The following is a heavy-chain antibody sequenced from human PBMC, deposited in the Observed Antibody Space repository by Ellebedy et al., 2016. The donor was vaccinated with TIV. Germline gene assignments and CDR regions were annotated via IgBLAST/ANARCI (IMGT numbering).Heavy chain of an antibody. CDR3: AMHQKELFDY. Sequence: MPSETLSLTCTVSGGTTNNYYWTWIRQAPGKGLEWLGHIYAYINHSGNTKYNPSLNNRVTISIDTSKNQFSLTVRSVTAADTAVYYCAMHQKELFDYWGPGALISVSS. CDR1: GGTTNNYY. CDR2: IYAYINHSGNT. J-gene: IGHJ4*02. D-gene: IGHD1-26*01. V-gene: IGHV4-59*12.